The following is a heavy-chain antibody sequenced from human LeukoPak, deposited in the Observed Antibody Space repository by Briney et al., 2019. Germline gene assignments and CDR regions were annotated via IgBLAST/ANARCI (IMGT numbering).Heavy chain of an antibody. V-gene: IGHV3-66*01. CDR1: GFTVNCTY. CDR3: ANTLQSGLDY. J-gene: IGHJ4*02. D-gene: IGHD6-19*01. Sequence: GGSLRLSCAASGFTVNCTYMSWVRQAPGKGLEWVSVFYSGDTTYYANSVKGRFTISRDNSKNMLYLQMNSLRAEDTAVYYCANTLQSGLDYWGQGTLVTVSS. CDR2: FYSGDTT.